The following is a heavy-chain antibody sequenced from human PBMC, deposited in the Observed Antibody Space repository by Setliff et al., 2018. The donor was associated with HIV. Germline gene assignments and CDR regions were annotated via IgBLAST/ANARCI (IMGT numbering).Heavy chain of an antibody. J-gene: IGHJ4*02. D-gene: IGHD3-22*01. Sequence: ASVKVSCKASGYTFTGYYMHWVRQAPGQGLEWMGRINSNSGGTNYAQNFQGRVTMTRDTSITTAYMEMTKLTSDDTAVYYCAKNYFDTSGWSAVDYWGRGTLVTVSS. V-gene: IGHV1-2*06. CDR2: INSNSGGT. CDR1: GYTFTGYY. CDR3: AKNYFDTSGWSAVDY.